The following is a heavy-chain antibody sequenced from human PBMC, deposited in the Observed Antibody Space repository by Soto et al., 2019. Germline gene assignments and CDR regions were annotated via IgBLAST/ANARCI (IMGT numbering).Heavy chain of an antibody. J-gene: IGHJ4*02. CDR1: GGSISSSSYY. CDR2: IYYSGST. D-gene: IGHD6-19*01. CDR3: ARGRGIAVNYYFDY. V-gene: IGHV4-39*01. Sequence: SSETLSLTCTVSGGSISSSSYYWGWIRQPPGKGLEWIGSIYYSGSTYYNPSLKSRVTISVDTSKNQFSLKLSSVTAADTAVYYCARGRGIAVNYYFDYWGQGTLVTVSS.